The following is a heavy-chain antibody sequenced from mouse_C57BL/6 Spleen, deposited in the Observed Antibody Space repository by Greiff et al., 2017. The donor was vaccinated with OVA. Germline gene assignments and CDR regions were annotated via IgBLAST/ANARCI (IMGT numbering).Heavy chain of an antibody. CDR3: AKHHYDYEYFDV. V-gene: IGHV2-9*01. Sequence: VKLKESGPGLVAPSQSLSITCTVSGFSLTSYGVDWVRQPPGKGLEWLGVFWGGGSTNYNSALMSRLSISTDNSKSQVFLKMNRLQTDDTAMYYCAKHHYDYEYFDVWGTGTTVTVSS. CDR2: FWGGGST. D-gene: IGHD2-4*01. J-gene: IGHJ1*03. CDR1: GFSLTSYG.